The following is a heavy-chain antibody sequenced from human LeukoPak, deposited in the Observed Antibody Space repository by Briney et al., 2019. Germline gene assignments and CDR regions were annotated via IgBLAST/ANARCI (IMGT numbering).Heavy chain of an antibody. V-gene: IGHV1-18*01. CDR1: GYTFTSYG. CDR3: ARDTYEQWLPYYFDY. Sequence: ASVKVSCKASGYTFTSYGISWVRQAPGQGLEWMGWISAYNGNTNYAQKLQGRVTMTTDTSTSTAYMELRSLRSDDTAVYYCARDTYEQWLPYYFDYWGQGTLVTVSS. J-gene: IGHJ4*02. D-gene: IGHD6-19*01. CDR2: ISAYNGNT.